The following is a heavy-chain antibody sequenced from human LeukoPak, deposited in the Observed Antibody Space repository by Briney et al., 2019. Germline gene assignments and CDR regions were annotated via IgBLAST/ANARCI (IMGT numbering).Heavy chain of an antibody. Sequence: PGGSVRLSCAASGFTFSSYSMIWVRQAPGRGLEWVSSISSSSSYIYYADSVKGRFTISRDNAKNSLYLQMNSLRAEDTAVYYCARGGGYSYGNNYYMDVWGKGTTVTVSS. J-gene: IGHJ6*03. CDR3: ARGGGYSYGNNYYMDV. CDR1: GFTFSSYS. V-gene: IGHV3-21*01. CDR2: ISSSSSYI. D-gene: IGHD5-18*01.